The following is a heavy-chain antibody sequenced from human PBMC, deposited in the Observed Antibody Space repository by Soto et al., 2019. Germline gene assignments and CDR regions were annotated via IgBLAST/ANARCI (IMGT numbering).Heavy chain of an antibody. CDR2: LYMSGIT. CDR1: GFSFSSYW. J-gene: IGHJ4*02. D-gene: IGHD1-26*01. Sequence: PWGSLRLSCAASGFSFSSYWMHWVRQAPGKGLEWVSVLYMSGITYYADSVKGRFTISRDNSKNTLYLPMNSLRAEDTAVYYCARGSGSPLPLDYWGQGTLVTVSS. V-gene: IGHV3-66*01. CDR3: ARGSGSPLPLDY.